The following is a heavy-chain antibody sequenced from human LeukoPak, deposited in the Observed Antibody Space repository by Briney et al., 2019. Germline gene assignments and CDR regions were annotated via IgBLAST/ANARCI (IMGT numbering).Heavy chain of an antibody. CDR2: INPNSGGT. CDR1: GYTFTGYY. J-gene: IGHJ4*02. Sequence: ASVKVSCKASGYTFTGYYMHWVRQAPGQRLEWMGWINPNSGGTNYAQKFQGWVTMTRDTSISTAYMELSRLRSDDTAVYYCARGRPLYYDFWSGYYLFDYWGQGTLVTVSS. D-gene: IGHD3-3*01. CDR3: ARGRPLYYDFWSGYYLFDY. V-gene: IGHV1-2*04.